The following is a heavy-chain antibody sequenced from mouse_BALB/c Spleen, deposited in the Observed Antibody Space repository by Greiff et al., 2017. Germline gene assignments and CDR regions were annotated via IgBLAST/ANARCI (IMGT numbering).Heavy chain of an antibody. CDR2: ISYDGSN. J-gene: IGHJ3*01. V-gene: IGHV3-6*02. CDR3: AIYYGNPWFAY. Sequence: EVQRVESGPGLVKPSQSLSLTCSVTGYSITSGYYWNWIRQFPGNKLEWMGYISYDGSNNYNPSLKNRISITRDTSKNQFFLKLNSVTTEDTATYYCAIYYGNPWFAYWGQGTLVTVSA. D-gene: IGHD2-1*01. CDR1: GYSITSGYY.